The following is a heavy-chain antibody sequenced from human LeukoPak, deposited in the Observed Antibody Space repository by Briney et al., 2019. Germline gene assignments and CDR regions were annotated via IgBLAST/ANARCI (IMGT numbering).Heavy chain of an antibody. CDR1: GFTFSSYA. Sequence: GGSLRLSCAASGFTFSSYAMSWVRQAPGKGLEWVSAISGSGGSTYYADSVRGRFTISRDNAKNSVYLQMNNLRVEDTAVYYCARETRITMVFVPADDFDYWGQGTLVAVSS. D-gene: IGHD3-10*01. J-gene: IGHJ4*02. V-gene: IGHV3-23*01. CDR2: ISGSGGST. CDR3: ARETRITMVFVPADDFDY.